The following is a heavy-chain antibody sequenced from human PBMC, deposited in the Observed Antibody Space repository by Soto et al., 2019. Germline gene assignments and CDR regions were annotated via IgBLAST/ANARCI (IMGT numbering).Heavy chain of an antibody. CDR2: ISYDGSNK. D-gene: IGHD2-21*02. J-gene: IGHJ6*02. Sequence: GGSLRLSCAASGFTFSSYAMHWVRQAPGKGLEWVAVISYDGSNKYYADSVKGRFTISRDNSKNTLYLQMNSLRAEDTAVYYCARDYHGGNSGYGMDVWGQGTTVTVSS. CDR1: GFTFSSYA. V-gene: IGHV3-30-3*01. CDR3: ARDYHGGNSGYGMDV.